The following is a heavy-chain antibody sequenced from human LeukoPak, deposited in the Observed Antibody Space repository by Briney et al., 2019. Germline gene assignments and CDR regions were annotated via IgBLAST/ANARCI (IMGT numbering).Heavy chain of an antibody. Sequence: GGSLRLSCDASGFTFSSYAMSWVRQGTTRGLEWVSSITSSGEATYYADSVKGRFTISRDNSRYTLYLQMNSLEIEDTAVYYCTRVNPSSDSYYDAFDIWGQGTLVTVSS. V-gene: IGHV3-23*01. D-gene: IGHD1-26*01. CDR3: TRVNPSSDSYYDAFDI. J-gene: IGHJ3*02. CDR1: GFTFSSYA. CDR2: ITSSGEAT.